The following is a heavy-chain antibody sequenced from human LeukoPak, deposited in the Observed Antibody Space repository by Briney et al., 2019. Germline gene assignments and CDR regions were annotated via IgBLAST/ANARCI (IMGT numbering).Heavy chain of an antibody. V-gene: IGHV1-69*13. J-gene: IGHJ4*02. CDR3: ASTHDTGGLDY. CDR2: IILIFGTA. CDR1: GGTFSSYA. Sequence: SVKVSCKASGGTFSSYAISWVRQAPGQGLEWMGGIILIFGTANYAQKFQGRVTITADESMSTAYMELSSLRSEDTAVYYCASTHDTGGLDYWGQGTLVTVSS. D-gene: IGHD3-16*01.